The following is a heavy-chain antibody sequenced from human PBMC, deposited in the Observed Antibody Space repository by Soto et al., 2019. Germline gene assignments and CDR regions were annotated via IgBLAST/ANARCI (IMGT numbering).Heavy chain of an antibody. Sequence: ETLSLTCTVSGGCISSYYWSWLRQHAGKGLEWIGRIYTSGSTNYNPSLKSRVTMSVDTSKNQFSLNLSSVTAADTAVYYCARDQGQAAGTVYYYYGMDVWGQGTTVTVSS. J-gene: IGHJ6*02. V-gene: IGHV4-4*07. CDR1: GGCISSYY. D-gene: IGHD6-13*01. CDR2: IYTSGST. CDR3: ARDQGQAAGTVYYYYGMDV.